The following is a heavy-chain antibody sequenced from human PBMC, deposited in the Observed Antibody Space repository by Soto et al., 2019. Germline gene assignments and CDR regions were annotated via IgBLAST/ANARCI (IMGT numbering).Heavy chain of an antibody. CDR2: LYYSGSA. CDR1: SASSGRSSYF. V-gene: IGHV4-39*01. Sequence: SETLSLTCTVSSASSGRSSYFWGWIRQPPGKGLEWIGSLYYSGSAYYNPSLYSRVTISADTSKNLLSLKLRSVTAADTAVYYCARRDRGGNGGKSFPFWGQGTLVTVSS. CDR3: ARRDRGGNGGKSFPF. D-gene: IGHD5-12*01. J-gene: IGHJ4*02.